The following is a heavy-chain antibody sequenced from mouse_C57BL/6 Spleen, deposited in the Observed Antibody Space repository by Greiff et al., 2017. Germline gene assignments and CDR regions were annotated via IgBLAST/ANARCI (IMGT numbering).Heavy chain of an antibody. CDR2: IYPSDSET. CDR3: ARTGGGNSFDY. J-gene: IGHJ2*01. V-gene: IGHV1-61*01. CDR1: GYTFTSYW. Sequence: QVQLQQPGAELVRPGSSVKLSCKASGYTFTSYWMDWVKQRPGQGLEWIGHIYPSDSETHYNQKFKDKATLTVDKSSSTAYMQLSRLTSEDSAVYYGARTGGGNSFDYWGQGTTLTVSS.